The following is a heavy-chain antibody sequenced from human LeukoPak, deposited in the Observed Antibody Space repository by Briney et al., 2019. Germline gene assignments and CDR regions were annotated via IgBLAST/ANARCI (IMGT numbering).Heavy chain of an antibody. CDR2: ISYDGSNK. J-gene: IGHJ4*02. V-gene: IGHV3-30*03. Sequence: PGRSLRLSCAASGFTFSSYGMHWVRQASGKGLEWVAVISYDGSNKYYADSVEGRFTISRDNAKNSLHLQMNSLRAEDTAVYYCARDENTIRVPAYFDYWGQGILVTVSS. CDR3: ARDENTIRVPAYFDY. CDR1: GFTFSSYG. D-gene: IGHD5-24*01.